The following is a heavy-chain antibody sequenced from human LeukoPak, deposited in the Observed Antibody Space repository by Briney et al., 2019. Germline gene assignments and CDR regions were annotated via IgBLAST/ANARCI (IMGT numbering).Heavy chain of an antibody. D-gene: IGHD1-26*01. CDR3: ARGWNGGSLNWFDP. J-gene: IGHJ5*02. CDR1: GYTFTAFY. CDR2: INPNSGGI. V-gene: IGHV1-2*02. Sequence: ASVKVSCKASGYTFTAFYIHWVRQAPGQGLEWMGWINPNSGGINYAQKFQGRVTMTRDTSISAAYMQLSSLRSDDTAVCYCARGWNGGSLNWFDPWGQGTLVAVSS.